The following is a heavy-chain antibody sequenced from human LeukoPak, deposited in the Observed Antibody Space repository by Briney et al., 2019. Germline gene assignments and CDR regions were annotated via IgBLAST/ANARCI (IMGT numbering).Heavy chain of an antibody. CDR3: ARDNGDPRTYFDY. CDR1: GFTFSSYE. J-gene: IGHJ4*02. CDR2: ISSSGSSI. Sequence: PGGSLRLSCAASGFTFSSYEMNWVRQAPGKGLEWISYISSSGSSIYYVDSVKGRFTISRDNAKNSLYLQMYSQRAEDTAVYYCARDNGDPRTYFDYWGQGTLVTVSS. V-gene: IGHV3-48*03. D-gene: IGHD4-17*01.